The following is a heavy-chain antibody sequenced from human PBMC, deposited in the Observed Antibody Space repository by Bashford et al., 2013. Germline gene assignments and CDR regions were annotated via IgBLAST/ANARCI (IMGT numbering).Heavy chain of an antibody. J-gene: IGHJ3*02. V-gene: IGHV5-51*01. CDR3: AKASAQRFLEWLPSSFDI. Sequence: GESLKISCKGSGYSFTSYWIGWVRQMPGKGLEWMGIIYPGDSDTRYSPSFQGQVTISADKSISTAYLQWSSLKASDTAMYYCAKASAQRFLEWLPSSFDIWGQGTMVTVSS. CDR2: IYPGDSDT. D-gene: IGHD3-3*01. CDR1: GYSFTSYW.